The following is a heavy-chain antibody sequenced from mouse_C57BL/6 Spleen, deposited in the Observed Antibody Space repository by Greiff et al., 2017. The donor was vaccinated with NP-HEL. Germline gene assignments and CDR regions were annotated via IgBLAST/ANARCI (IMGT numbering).Heavy chain of an antibody. CDR1: GFTFSSYA. V-gene: IGHV5-4*01. Sequence: EVKVVESGGGLVKPGGSLKLSCAASGFTFSSYAMSWVRQTPEKRLEWVATISDGGSYTYYPDNVKGRFTISRDNAKNNLYLQMSHLKSEDTAMYYCARDDRSYYFDYWGQGTTLTVSS. CDR3: ARDDRSYYFDY. J-gene: IGHJ2*01. CDR2: ISDGGSYT.